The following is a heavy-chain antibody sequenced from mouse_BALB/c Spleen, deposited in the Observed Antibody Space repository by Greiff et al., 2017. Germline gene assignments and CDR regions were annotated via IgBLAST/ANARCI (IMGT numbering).Heavy chain of an antibody. J-gene: IGHJ3*01. V-gene: IGHV3-2*02. Sequence: EVKLVESGPGLVKPSQSLSLTCTVTGYSITSDYAWNWIRQFPGNKLEWMGYISYSGSTSYNPSLKSRISITRDTSKNQFFLQLNSVTTEDTATYYCARGRRPALLAYWGQGTLVTVSA. CDR2: ISYSGST. D-gene: IGHD2-12*01. CDR3: ARGRRPALLAY. CDR1: GYSITSDYA.